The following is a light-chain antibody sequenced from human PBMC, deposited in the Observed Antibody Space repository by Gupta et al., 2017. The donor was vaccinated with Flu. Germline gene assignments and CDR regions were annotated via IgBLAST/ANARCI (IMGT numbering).Light chain of an antibody. CDR3: QQDGSSPIT. V-gene: IGKV3-20*01. CDR1: QSVASRY. J-gene: IGKJ5*01. CDR2: GAS. Sequence: EIALTPSPGTLSLSPGERATLSCRARQSVASRYLGWYQQKPGQVPRLLIYGASTRDTGIPARFSGSGSGTEFTLTISRLEPEDFAVYYCQQDGSSPITFGQGTRLEIK.